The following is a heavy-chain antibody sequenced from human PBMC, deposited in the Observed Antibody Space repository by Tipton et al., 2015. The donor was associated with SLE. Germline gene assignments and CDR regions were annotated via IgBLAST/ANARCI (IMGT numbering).Heavy chain of an antibody. D-gene: IGHD3-9*01. CDR2: IYGDDTST. J-gene: IGHJ3*02. V-gene: IGHV3-23*03. CDR1: GFTFNIHA. CDR3: LRYSTRSAFDM. Sequence: SLRLSCVASGFTFNIHAMTWVRQAPGKGLEWVSLIYGDDTSTYYADSVKGRFTISRDNSKSTLFLQMNSLRVEDTAVYYCLRYSTRSAFDMWGQGTRVTVSS.